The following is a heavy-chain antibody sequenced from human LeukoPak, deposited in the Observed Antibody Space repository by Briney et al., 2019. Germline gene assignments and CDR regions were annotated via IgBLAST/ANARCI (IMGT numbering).Heavy chain of an antibody. CDR3: ARDDKPERGDYHLFGY. V-gene: IGHV3-7*05. D-gene: IGHD4-17*01. CDR2: INEDGSAK. Sequence: PGGSLRLSCAVSGLTFSDYWMSWVRQAPGKGLEWVAYINEDGSAKFYVDSVKGRFAISRDNAKNSLYLQMNSLRAEDTAVYYCARDDKPERGDYHLFGYWGQGTLVTVSS. CDR1: GLTFSDYW. J-gene: IGHJ4*02.